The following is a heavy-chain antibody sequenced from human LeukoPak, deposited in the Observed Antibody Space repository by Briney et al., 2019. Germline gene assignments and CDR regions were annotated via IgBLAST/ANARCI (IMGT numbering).Heavy chain of an antibody. J-gene: IGHJ6*03. V-gene: IGHV4-34*01. D-gene: IGHD2-15*01. CDR2: INHSGST. CDR3: ARHSRTYYYYMDV. CDR1: GGSCSGYY. Sequence: SETLSLTCAVYGGSCSGYYWSWVRQPPGKGLEWIGEINHSGSTNYNPSLKSRVTISVDTSKNQFSLKLSSVTAADTAVYYCARHSRTYYYYMDVWGKGTTVTVSS.